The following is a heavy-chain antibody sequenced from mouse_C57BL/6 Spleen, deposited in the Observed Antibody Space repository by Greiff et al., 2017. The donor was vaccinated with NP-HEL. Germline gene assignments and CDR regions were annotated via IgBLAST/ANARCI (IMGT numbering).Heavy chain of an antibody. V-gene: IGHV3-6*01. CDR3: ARGTGSSYWYFDV. CDR1: GYSITSGYY. J-gene: IGHJ1*03. D-gene: IGHD1-1*01. Sequence: EVQLQQSGPGLVKPSQSLSLTCPVTGYSITSGYYWNWIRQFPGNKLEWMGYISYDGSNNYNPSLKNRISITRDTSKNQFFLKLNSVTTEDTATYYGARGTGSSYWYFDVWGTGTTVTVSS. CDR2: ISYDGSN.